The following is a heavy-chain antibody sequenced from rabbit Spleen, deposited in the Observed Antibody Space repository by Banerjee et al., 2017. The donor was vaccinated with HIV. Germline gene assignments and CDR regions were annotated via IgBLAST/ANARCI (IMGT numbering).Heavy chain of an antibody. CDR2: IHFIGKTT. D-gene: IGHD2-1*01. CDR1: GFDVISDY. Sequence: QLKETGGGLVQPGGSLTLSCKASGFDVISDYMTWVRQAPGKGLEWIGCIHFIGKTTDYANWVNGRFTISSHDAQNTLYLQLNTLTAADTATYFCARGSAAMTMVITGFYFNFWGQGTLVTVS. J-gene: IGHJ4*01. V-gene: IGHV1S7*01. CDR3: ARGSAAMTMVITGFYFNF.